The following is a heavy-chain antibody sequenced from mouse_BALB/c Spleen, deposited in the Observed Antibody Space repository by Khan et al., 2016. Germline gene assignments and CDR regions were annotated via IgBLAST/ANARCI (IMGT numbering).Heavy chain of an antibody. CDR1: GYSFTGYF. J-gene: IGHJ2*01. Sequence: EVQLQESGPELVKPGASVKISCKASGYSFTGYFMNWVKQSHGKSLEWIGHINPYNGDTFYNQNFKGKATLTVDKSSSTAHMELLSLTSEDSAVYYCGSGDGYDYFDYWGQGTTLTVSS. V-gene: IGHV1-37*01. D-gene: IGHD2-2*01. CDR2: INPYNGDT. CDR3: GSGDGYDYFDY.